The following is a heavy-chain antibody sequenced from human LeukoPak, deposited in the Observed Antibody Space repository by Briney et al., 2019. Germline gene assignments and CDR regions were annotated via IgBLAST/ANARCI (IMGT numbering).Heavy chain of an antibody. J-gene: IGHJ5*02. CDR2: IYYSGST. Sequence: SETLSLTCTVSGGSISSGDYYWSWIRQPAGKGLEWIGYIYYSGSTNYNPSLKSRVTISVDTSKNQFSLKLSSVTAADTAVYYCARGAPRYCSGGSCARSFDPWGQGTLVTVSS. D-gene: IGHD2-15*01. CDR3: ARGAPRYCSGGSCARSFDP. CDR1: GGSISSGDYY. V-gene: IGHV4-61*08.